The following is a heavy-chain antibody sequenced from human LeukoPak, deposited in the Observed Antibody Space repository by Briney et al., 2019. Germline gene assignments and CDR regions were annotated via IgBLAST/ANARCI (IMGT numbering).Heavy chain of an antibody. J-gene: IGHJ4*02. CDR2: ISWNSGSI. D-gene: IGHD1-26*01. Sequence: PGGSLRLSCAASGFTFDDYAMHWVRQAPGKGLEWVSGISWNSGSIGYADSVKGRFTISRDNAKNSLYLQMNSLRAEDTALYYCAKDILVGATSGSDYWGQGTLVTVSS. CDR3: AKDILVGATSGSDY. V-gene: IGHV3-9*01. CDR1: GFTFDDYA.